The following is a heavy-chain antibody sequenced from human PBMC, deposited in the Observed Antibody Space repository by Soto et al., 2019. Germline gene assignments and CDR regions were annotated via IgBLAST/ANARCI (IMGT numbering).Heavy chain of an antibody. D-gene: IGHD1-26*01. CDR2: IYPGDSDT. CDR3: ARRRGATYFDY. J-gene: IGHJ4*02. V-gene: IGHV5-51*01. Sequence: GESLKIFCKGSGYSFTIYWIGWVRQMPGKGLEWMGIIYPGDSDTRYSPSFQGQVTISADKSISTAYLQWSSPKASDTAMYYCARRRGATYFDYWGQGTLVTVSS. CDR1: GYSFTIYW.